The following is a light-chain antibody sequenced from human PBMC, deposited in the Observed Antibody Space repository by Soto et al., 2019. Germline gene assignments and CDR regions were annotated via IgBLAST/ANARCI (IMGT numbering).Light chain of an antibody. CDR1: QSSGKY. CDR2: WAS. J-gene: IGKJ4*01. Sequence: DIVMTQTPDSLAVSLGERATINCKSSQSSGKYLAWYQQKPGQPPKLLIYWASNRESGVPDRFSGSGSGTDFTLTVSSLQAEDVAVYYCQQYYSSPPTFGGGTKVEIK. V-gene: IGKV4-1*01. CDR3: QQYYSSPPT.